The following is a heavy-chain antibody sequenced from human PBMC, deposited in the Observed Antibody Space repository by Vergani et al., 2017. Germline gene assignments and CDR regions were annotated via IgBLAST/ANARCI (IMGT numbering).Heavy chain of an antibody. CDR3: ARGRWLQSLDY. D-gene: IGHD5-24*01. Sequence: QVQLQESGPGLVKPSQTLSLTCTVSGGSISSGSYYWSWIRQPAGKGLEWIGRIYTIGSTNYNPSLKSRVTISVDTSKNQFSLKLSSVTAADTAVYYCARGRWLQSLDYWGQGTLVTVSS. CDR1: GGSISSGSYY. J-gene: IGHJ4*02. CDR2: IYTIGST. V-gene: IGHV4-61*02.